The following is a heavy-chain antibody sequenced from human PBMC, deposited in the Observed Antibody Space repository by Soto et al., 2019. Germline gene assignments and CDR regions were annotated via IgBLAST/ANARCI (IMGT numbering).Heavy chain of an antibody. CDR2: ISRSGGST. Sequence: GGSLRLSCATSGFTFSSYAMSWVRQAPGKGLEWVSAISRSGGSTYYADSVKGRFTIARDQSKNTLYLPMNSLRAEGTAVYYCAKDVYSRVRGAARADYYYGMDVWGQGTTVTVSS. CDR1: GFTFSSYA. CDR3: AKDVYSRVRGAARADYYYGMDV. V-gene: IGHV3-23*01. D-gene: IGHD3-10*01. J-gene: IGHJ6*02.